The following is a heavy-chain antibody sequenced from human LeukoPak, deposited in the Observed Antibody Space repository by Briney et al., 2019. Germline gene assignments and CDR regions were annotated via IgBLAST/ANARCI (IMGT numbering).Heavy chain of an antibody. J-gene: IGHJ5*02. Sequence: SETLSLTCAVYGGSFSGYYWSWIRQPPGKGLEWIGEINHSGSTNYNPSLKSRVTISVDTSKNQFSLKLSSVTAADTAVYYCASGLYQLLYRGAKTRWFDPWGQGTLVTVSS. CDR1: GGSFSGYY. D-gene: IGHD2-2*02. V-gene: IGHV4-34*01. CDR2: INHSGST. CDR3: ASGLYQLLYRGAKTRWFDP.